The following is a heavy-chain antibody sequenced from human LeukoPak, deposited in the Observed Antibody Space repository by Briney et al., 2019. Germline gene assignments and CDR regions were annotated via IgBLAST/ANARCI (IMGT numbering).Heavy chain of an antibody. CDR2: MNPNSGNT. Sequence: GASVKVSCKASGYTFTRYEINWVRQATGQGLKWMGWMNPNSGNTGYAQKFQGRVTMTRNISISTAYMELSSLRSEDTAVYYCARGLFLGRFDYWGQGTLVTVSS. V-gene: IGHV1-8*01. J-gene: IGHJ4*02. D-gene: IGHD3-3*01. CDR3: ARGLFLGRFDY. CDR1: GYTFTRYE.